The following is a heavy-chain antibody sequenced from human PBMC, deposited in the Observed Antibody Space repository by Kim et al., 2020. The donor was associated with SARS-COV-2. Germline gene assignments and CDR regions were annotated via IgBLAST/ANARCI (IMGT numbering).Heavy chain of an antibody. J-gene: IGHJ5*02. V-gene: IGHV3-23*01. D-gene: IGHD6-19*01. CDR3: AKDAKYSSAWGAGWFDP. Sequence: SVKRRFTTSRDKSKNTLYLQMNSLRVEDTAIYYCAKDAKYSSAWGAGWFDPWGQGTLVTVSS.